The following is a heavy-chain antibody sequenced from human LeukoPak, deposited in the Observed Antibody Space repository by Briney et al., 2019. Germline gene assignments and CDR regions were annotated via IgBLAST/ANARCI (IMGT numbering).Heavy chain of an antibody. J-gene: IGHJ4*02. Sequence: GGSLRLSCAASGFTFSSYAMHWVRQAPGKGLEWVAVISYDGSNKYYADSVKGRFTISRDNSKNTLYLQMNSLRAEDTAVYYCAGDILTDYYFDYWGQGTLVTVSS. CDR3: AGDILTDYYFDY. V-gene: IGHV3-30-3*01. CDR2: ISYDGSNK. D-gene: IGHD3-9*01. CDR1: GFTFSSYA.